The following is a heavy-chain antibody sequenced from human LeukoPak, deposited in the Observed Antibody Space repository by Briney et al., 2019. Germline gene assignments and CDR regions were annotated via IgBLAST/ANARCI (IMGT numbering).Heavy chain of an antibody. J-gene: IGHJ3*02. CDR1: GGSISSGTYY. V-gene: IGHV4-61*02. D-gene: IGHD6-19*01. CDR3: ASGSGGAFDI. Sequence: SQTLSLTCTVSGGSISSGTYYWSWIRQPAGKGLEWIGRVYTSGSTNYNPSLKSRVAVSIDTSKNQFFLNLSFVTAADTAVYYCASGSGGAFDIWGQGTMVTVSS. CDR2: VYTSGST.